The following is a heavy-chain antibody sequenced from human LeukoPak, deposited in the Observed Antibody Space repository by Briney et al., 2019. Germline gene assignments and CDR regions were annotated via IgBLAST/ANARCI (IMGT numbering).Heavy chain of an antibody. CDR2: IKQDGSEK. CDR3: AKALSGGSSWTAET. V-gene: IGHV3-7*03. D-gene: IGHD6-13*01. CDR1: GFTFSSYW. J-gene: IGHJ5*02. Sequence: PGGSLRLSCAASGFTFSSYWMSCVRQAPGKGLEWVANIKQDGSEKYYVDSVKGRFTISRDNAKNSLYLQMNSLRAEDTAVYYCAKALSGGSSWTAETWGQGTLVTVSS.